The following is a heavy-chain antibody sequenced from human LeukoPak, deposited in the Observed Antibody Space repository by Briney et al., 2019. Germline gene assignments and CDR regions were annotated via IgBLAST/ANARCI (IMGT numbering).Heavy chain of an antibody. CDR2: INPNSGGT. J-gene: IGHJ4*02. D-gene: IGHD6-19*01. CDR1: GYTFTGYY. CDR3: ARSNQYSSGWYGEFDY. V-gene: IGHV1-2*02. Sequence: ASVKVSCKASGYTFTGYYMHWVRQAPGQGLEWMGWINPNSGGTNYAQKSQGRVTMTRDTSISTAYMELSRLRSDDTAVYYCARSNQYSSGWYGEFDYWGQGTLVTVSS.